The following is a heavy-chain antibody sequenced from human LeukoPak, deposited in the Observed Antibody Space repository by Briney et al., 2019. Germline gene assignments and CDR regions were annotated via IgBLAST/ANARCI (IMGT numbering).Heavy chain of an antibody. CDR2: ISSSGSTI. V-gene: IGHV3-11*01. Sequence: PGGSLRLSCAASGFTFSDYYMSWIRQAPGKGLEWVSYISSSGSTIYYADSVKGRFTISRDNAKNSLYLQMNSLRAEDTAVYYCARDRLAAAGFYYYYGMDVWGQGTTVTVSS. CDR3: ARDRLAAAGFYYYYGMDV. D-gene: IGHD6-13*01. J-gene: IGHJ6*02. CDR1: GFTFSDYY.